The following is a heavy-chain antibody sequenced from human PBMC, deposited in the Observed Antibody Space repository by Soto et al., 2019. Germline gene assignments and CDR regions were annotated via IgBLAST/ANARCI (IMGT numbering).Heavy chain of an antibody. D-gene: IGHD2-2*02. Sequence: GSLRLSCAASGFTFSGYAMHWVRQAPGKGLEWVALISYDGSDKYHADSVRGRFTISRDNSKNTLYLQMNSLRAEDTAVYYCAKPSPLGYCSSTSCYKNYFDYWGQGTLVTVSS. J-gene: IGHJ4*02. CDR1: GFTFSGYA. CDR3: AKPSPLGYCSSTSCYKNYFDY. CDR2: ISYDGSDK. V-gene: IGHV3-30*18.